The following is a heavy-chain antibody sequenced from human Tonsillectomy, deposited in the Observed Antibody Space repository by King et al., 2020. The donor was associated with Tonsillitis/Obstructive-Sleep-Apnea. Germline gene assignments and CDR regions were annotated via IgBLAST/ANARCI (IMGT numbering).Heavy chain of an antibody. D-gene: IGHD3-10*01. J-gene: IGHJ2*01. CDR1: GYRFTSYW. Sequence: VQLVESGAEVKKPGESLKLSCKGSGYRFTSYWIGWVRQMPGKGLEWVAIIYPGDSDTRYSPSFQGHVTISADKSINTAFLQWSSLKASDTAMYYCARHASWSYYLPLDLWGRGTLVTVSS. CDR3: ARHASWSYYLPLDL. CDR2: IYPGDSDT. V-gene: IGHV5-51*01.